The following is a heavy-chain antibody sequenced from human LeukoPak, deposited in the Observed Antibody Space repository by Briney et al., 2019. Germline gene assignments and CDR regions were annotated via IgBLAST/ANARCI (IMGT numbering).Heavy chain of an antibody. CDR1: GFTFSSYA. CDR3: AKDERLGAYCGGDCYHDAFDI. V-gene: IGHV3-23*01. CDR2: ISGSGGST. J-gene: IGHJ3*02. Sequence: PGGSLRLSCAASGFTFSSYAMSWVRQAPGKGLEWVSAISGSGGSTYYADSVKGRFTISRDNSKNTLYLQMNSLRAEDTAVYYCAKDERLGAYCGGDCYHDAFDIWGQGTMVTVSS. D-gene: IGHD2-21*02.